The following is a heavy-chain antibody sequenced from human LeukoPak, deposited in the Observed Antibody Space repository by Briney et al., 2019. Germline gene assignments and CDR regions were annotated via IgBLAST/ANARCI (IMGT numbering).Heavy chain of an antibody. CDR1: GGSISSYY. J-gene: IGHJ4*02. V-gene: IGHV4-59*01. D-gene: IGHD4-17*01. Sequence: PSETLSLTCTVSGGSISSYYWSWIRQPPGKGLEWIGYIYYRGSTNYNPSLKSRVTISVDTSKNQSSLKLSSVTAADTAVYYCARDDYGDYPNWGQGTLVTVSS. CDR3: ARDDYGDYPN. CDR2: IYYRGST.